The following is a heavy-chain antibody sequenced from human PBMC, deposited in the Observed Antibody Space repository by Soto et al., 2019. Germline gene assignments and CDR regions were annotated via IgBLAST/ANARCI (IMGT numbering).Heavy chain of an antibody. CDR1: GDSVSSNSAA. V-gene: IGHV6-1*01. J-gene: IGHJ6*02. CDR3: TKQIGFSRTYNCMDV. Sequence: PSQTLSLTCAISGDSVSSNSAAWNWIRQSPSRGLEWLGKAYYRSQWYYDSAVSVRSRITVIPDTSKNKFSLQLSSVTPEDTAVYFCTKQIGFSRTYNCMDVWGQGTTVTVSS. CDR2: AYYRSQWYY. D-gene: IGHD1-20*01.